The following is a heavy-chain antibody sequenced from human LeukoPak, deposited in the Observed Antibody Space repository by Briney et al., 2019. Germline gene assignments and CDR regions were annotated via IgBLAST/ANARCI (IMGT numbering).Heavy chain of an antibody. CDR3: ARTKIAVKLEFDP. CDR1: GYTFTSYG. J-gene: IGHJ5*02. D-gene: IGHD6-19*01. V-gene: IGHV1-18*01. Sequence: ASVKVSCKASGYTFTSYGISWVRQAPGQGLEWMGWISAYNGNTNYAQKLQGRVTMTTDTSTSTAYMELRSLRSGDTAVYYCARTKIAVKLEFDPWGQGTLVIVSS. CDR2: ISAYNGNT.